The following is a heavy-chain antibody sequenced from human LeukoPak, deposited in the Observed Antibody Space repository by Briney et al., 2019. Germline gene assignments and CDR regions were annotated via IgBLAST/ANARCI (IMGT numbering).Heavy chain of an antibody. CDR3: ARQPIAAAGIDY. D-gene: IGHD6-13*01. Sequence: SETLSLTCTVSGGSISSYYWGWIRQPPGKGLEWIGSIYYSGSTYYNPSLKSRVTISVDTSKNQFSLKLSSVTAADTAVYYCARQPIAAAGIDYWGQGTLVTVSS. CDR1: GGSISSYY. CDR2: IYYSGST. V-gene: IGHV4-39*01. J-gene: IGHJ4*02.